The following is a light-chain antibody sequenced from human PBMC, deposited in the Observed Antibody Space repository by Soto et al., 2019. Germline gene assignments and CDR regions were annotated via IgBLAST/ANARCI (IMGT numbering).Light chain of an antibody. CDR2: LNSDGSH. J-gene: IGLJ3*02. CDR1: SGHSSYA. V-gene: IGLV4-69*01. CDR3: QTAGTGWV. Sequence: QSVLTQSPSASASLGASVKLTRTLSSGHSSYAIAWHQQQPEKGPRYLMKLNSDGSHSKGDGIPDRFSGSSSGAERYLTISSLQSEDEADYYCQTAGTGWVFGGGTKVTVL.